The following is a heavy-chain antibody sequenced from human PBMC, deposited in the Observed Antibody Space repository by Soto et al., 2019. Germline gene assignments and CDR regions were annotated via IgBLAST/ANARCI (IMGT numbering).Heavy chain of an antibody. J-gene: IGHJ6*03. CDR1: GGSISSSSYY. D-gene: IGHD3-3*01. V-gene: IGHV4-39*01. CDR2: IYYSGST. CDR3: ARASNGVQDYDFWSGYYIGLNYYYYMDV. Sequence: PSETLSLTCTVSGGSISSSSYYWGWIRQPPGKGLEWIGSIYYSGSTYYNPSLKSRVTISVDTSKNQFSLKLSSVTAADTAVYYCARASNGVQDYDFWSGYYIGLNYYYYMDVWGKGTTVTVSS.